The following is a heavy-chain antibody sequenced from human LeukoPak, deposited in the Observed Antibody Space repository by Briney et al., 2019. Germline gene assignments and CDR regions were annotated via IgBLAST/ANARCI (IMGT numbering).Heavy chain of an antibody. Sequence: ASVKVSCKASGYTFTSNAMNWVRQAPGQGLEWMGWINTNTGNPTYAQGFTGRFVFSLDTSVSTAYLQISSLKAEDTAVYYCAKDLNVRGVPRFDYWGQGTLVTVSS. CDR3: AKDLNVRGVPRFDY. J-gene: IGHJ4*02. CDR1: GYTFTSNA. D-gene: IGHD3-10*01. CDR2: INTNTGNP. V-gene: IGHV7-4-1*02.